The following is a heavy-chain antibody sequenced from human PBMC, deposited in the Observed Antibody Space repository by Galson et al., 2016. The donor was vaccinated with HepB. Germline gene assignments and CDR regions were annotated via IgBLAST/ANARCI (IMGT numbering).Heavy chain of an antibody. V-gene: IGHV4-59*02. J-gene: IGHJ3*02. CDR1: GGSVSGHY. CDR3: ARGAPNEVRYFDKGTFDI. D-gene: IGHD3-9*01. CDR2: LYSSGGS. Sequence: TLSLTCSVSGGSVSGHYWNWVRQSPQKRLEWLGYLYSSGGSSYNPSLKGRVSISVDTSKNQFSLTLTSVTAADTAVYYCARGAPNEVRYFDKGTFDIWGQGKVVTVSS.